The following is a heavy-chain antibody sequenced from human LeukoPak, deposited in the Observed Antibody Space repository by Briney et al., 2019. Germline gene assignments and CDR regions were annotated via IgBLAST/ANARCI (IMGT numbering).Heavy chain of an antibody. CDR1: GFTYSDYA. CDR2: ITPTTDNI. V-gene: IGHV3-21*01. Sequence: GGSLRFSCAASGFTYSDYAMEWVRQTPGKGLEWVSSITPTTDNIYYTPSVEGRFTISRDNAKHSLYLQMNNLRADDTAVYYCARLAGPRPGTYYFDFWGQGVQVTVSS. D-gene: IGHD6-19*01. J-gene: IGHJ4*02. CDR3: ARLAGPRPGTYYFDF.